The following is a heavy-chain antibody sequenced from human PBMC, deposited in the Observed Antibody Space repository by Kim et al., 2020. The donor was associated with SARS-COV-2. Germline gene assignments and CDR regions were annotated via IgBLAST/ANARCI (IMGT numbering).Heavy chain of an antibody. V-gene: IGHV3-23*01. J-gene: IGHJ6*02. Sequence: VKGRFTISRDNSKNTLYLQMNSLGAEDTAVYYCAKAVVRGVIAYYGMDVWGQGTTVTVSS. D-gene: IGHD3-10*01. CDR3: AKAVVRGVIAYYGMDV.